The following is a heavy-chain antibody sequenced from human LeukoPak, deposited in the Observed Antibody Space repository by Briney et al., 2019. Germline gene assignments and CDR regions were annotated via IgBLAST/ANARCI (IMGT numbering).Heavy chain of an antibody. D-gene: IGHD3-3*01. CDR2: INAGNGNT. CDR1: GYTFASYA. V-gene: IGHV1-3*01. Sequence: ASVNVSCKASGYTFASYAMHWVRQAPGQRLERMGWINAGNGNTKYSQKFQGRVTITRDTSASTAYMELSSLRSEDTAVYYCARGFYFWSGYYPRPFDYWGQGTLVTVSS. CDR3: ARGFYFWSGYYPRPFDY. J-gene: IGHJ4*02.